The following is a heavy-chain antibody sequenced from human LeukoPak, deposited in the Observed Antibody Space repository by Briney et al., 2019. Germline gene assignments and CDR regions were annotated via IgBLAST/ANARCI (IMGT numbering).Heavy chain of an antibody. J-gene: IGHJ3*02. D-gene: IGHD6-13*01. CDR1: GLTFSTYS. CDR2: ISSSSSTI. V-gene: IGHV3-48*01. Sequence: PGGSLRLSCAASGLTFSTYSMNWVRKAPGKGREWISYISSSSSTIYYADSVKGRFTISRDNAKNSLYLQMNSLRAEDTAVYYCARDYSSSSGKHAFDIWGQGTMVTVPS. CDR3: ARDYSSSSGKHAFDI.